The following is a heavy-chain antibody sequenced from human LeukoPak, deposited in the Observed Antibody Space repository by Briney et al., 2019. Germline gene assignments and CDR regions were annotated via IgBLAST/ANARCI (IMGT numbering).Heavy chain of an antibody. CDR3: AKDPATYYDFWSGYYPHFDY. D-gene: IGHD3-3*01. J-gene: IGHJ4*02. CDR2: ISGSGGST. Sequence: GGSLRLSCAASGFTFSSYAMSWVRQAPGKGLEWVSAISGSGGSTYYADSVKGRFTISRDNSKNTLYLQMNSLRAEDTAVYYCAKDPATYYDFWSGYYPHFDYWGQGTLVTVSS. CDR1: GFTFSSYA. V-gene: IGHV3-23*01.